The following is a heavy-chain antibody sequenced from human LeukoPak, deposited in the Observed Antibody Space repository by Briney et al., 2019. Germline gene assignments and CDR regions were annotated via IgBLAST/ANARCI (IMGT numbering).Heavy chain of an antibody. D-gene: IGHD3-10*01. CDR2: IYYSGST. Sequence: SETLSLTCTVSGGSISSSSYYWRWLRQPPGKGLEWIGSIYYSGSTYYNPSLKSRVTISVDTSKNQFSLKLSSVTAADTAVYYCARFSMVRGVPNWFDPWGQGTLVTVSS. V-gene: IGHV4-39*01. J-gene: IGHJ5*02. CDR3: ARFSMVRGVPNWFDP. CDR1: GGSISSSSYY.